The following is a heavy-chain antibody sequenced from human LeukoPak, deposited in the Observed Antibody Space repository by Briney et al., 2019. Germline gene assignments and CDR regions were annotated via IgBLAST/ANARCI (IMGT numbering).Heavy chain of an antibody. V-gene: IGHV4-59*01. CDR2: VYYSGNT. J-gene: IGHJ3*02. Sequence: PSETLSLTCTVSGGSISGFYWNWIRQPPGKGLEWIGYVYYSGNTNYNPSLKSRVTISLDTSKNQFSLKLRSVTAADTAVYYCARDTRDAFDIWGQGTMVTVSS. CDR3: ARDTRDAFDI. CDR1: GGSISGFY.